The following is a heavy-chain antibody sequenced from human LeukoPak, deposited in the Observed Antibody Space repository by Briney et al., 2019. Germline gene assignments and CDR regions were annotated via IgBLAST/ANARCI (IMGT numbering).Heavy chain of an antibody. CDR2: MYHSGST. CDR1: GYSISSGYY. Sequence: PSETLSLTCAGSGYSISSGYYWGWIRQPPGKGLEWIASMYHSGSTYYNPSLKSRVTISVDTSKNQFSLKLSSVTAADTAVYYCAKNCSSTSCYWNDALDIWGQGTMVTVSS. J-gene: IGHJ3*02. D-gene: IGHD2-2*01. CDR3: AKNCSSTSCYWNDALDI. V-gene: IGHV4-38-2*01.